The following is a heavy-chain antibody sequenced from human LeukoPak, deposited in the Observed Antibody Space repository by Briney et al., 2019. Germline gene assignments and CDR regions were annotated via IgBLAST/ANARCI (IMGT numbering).Heavy chain of an antibody. D-gene: IGHD3-10*01. Sequence: GGSLRLSCAASGFTFSSYGMSWVRQAPGKGLEWVSAISGSGGSTYYADSVKGRFTISRDNSKNTLYLQMNSLRAEDTAVYYCAKSRLLLWFGELFEYYFDYWGQGTLVTVSS. CDR2: ISGSGGST. J-gene: IGHJ4*02. V-gene: IGHV3-23*01. CDR3: AKSRLLLWFGELFEYYFDY. CDR1: GFTFSSYG.